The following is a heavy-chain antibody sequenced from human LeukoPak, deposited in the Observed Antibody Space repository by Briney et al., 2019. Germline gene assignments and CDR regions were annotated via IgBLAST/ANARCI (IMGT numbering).Heavy chain of an antibody. CDR1: GGSFSGYY. D-gene: IGHD3-3*01. Sequence: SETLSLTCAVYGGSFSGYYWSWIRQPPGKGLEWIGEINHSGSTNYKPSLKSRVTISVDTSKNQFSLKLSSVTAADTAVYYCARDSARGDFWSGYRDPYYYYGMDVWGQGTTVTVSS. CDR2: INHSGST. J-gene: IGHJ6*02. CDR3: ARDSARGDFWSGYRDPYYYYGMDV. V-gene: IGHV4-34*01.